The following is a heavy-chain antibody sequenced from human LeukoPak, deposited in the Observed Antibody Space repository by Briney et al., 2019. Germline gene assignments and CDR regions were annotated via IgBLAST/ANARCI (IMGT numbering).Heavy chain of an antibody. CDR3: ASKNGDYGDYRLGWFDP. V-gene: IGHV4-4*02. CDR2: IYHSGST. CDR1: GGSISSSNW. D-gene: IGHD4-17*01. J-gene: IGHJ5*02. Sequence: SETLSLTCAVSGGSISSSNWWSWVRQPPGKGLEWIGEIYHSGSTNYNPSLKSRVTISVDKSKNQFSLKLSSVTAADTAVYYCASKNGDYGDYRLGWFDPWGQGTLVTVSS.